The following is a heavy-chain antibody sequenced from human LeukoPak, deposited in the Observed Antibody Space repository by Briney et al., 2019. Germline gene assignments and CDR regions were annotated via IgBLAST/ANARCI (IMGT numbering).Heavy chain of an antibody. CDR2: IYSSGST. V-gene: IGHV4-4*07. Sequence: SETLSLTCTVSGGSIRSYYWSWIRQSVGKGLEWIGRIYSSGSTNYNPSLKSRVTMSVDTSKNQFSLKLSSVTAADTAVYYCAREGRGSHSGYWGQGTLVTVSS. D-gene: IGHD3-16*01. CDR1: GGSIRSYY. CDR3: AREGRGSHSGY. J-gene: IGHJ4*02.